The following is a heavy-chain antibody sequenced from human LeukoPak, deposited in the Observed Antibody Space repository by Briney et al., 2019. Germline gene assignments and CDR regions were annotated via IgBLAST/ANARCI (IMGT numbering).Heavy chain of an antibody. J-gene: IGHJ6*02. CDR1: GFTFSSYG. CDR2: TWYDGSNK. CDR3: ARDGGYCSSTSCYSFGMDV. Sequence: PGRSLRLSCAASGFTFSSYGMHWVRQAPGKGLEWVAVTWYDGSNKYYADSVKGRFTISRDNSKNTLYLQMNSLRAEDTAVYYCARDGGYCSSTSCYSFGMDVWGQGTTVTVSS. D-gene: IGHD2-2*01. V-gene: IGHV3-33*01.